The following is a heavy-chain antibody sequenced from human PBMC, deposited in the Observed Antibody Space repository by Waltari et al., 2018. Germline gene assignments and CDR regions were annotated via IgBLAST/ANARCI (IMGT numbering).Heavy chain of an antibody. CDR1: GGSISSHY. CDR2: IYYSGST. J-gene: IGHJ6*02. V-gene: IGHV4-59*11. CDR3: ARELGYCSGGSCYSNYYGMDV. D-gene: IGHD2-15*01. Sequence: QVQLQESGPGLVKPSETLSLTCTVSGGSISSHYWSWIRQPPGKGLEWIGYIYYSGSTNHNPSLKSRVTISVDTSKNQFSLKLSSVTAADTAVYYCARELGYCSGGSCYSNYYGMDVWGQGTTVTVSS.